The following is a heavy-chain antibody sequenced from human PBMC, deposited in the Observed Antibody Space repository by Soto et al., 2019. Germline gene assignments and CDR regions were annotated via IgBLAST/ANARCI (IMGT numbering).Heavy chain of an antibody. D-gene: IGHD3-3*01. V-gene: IGHV1-69*13. CDR3: ATGSTIFAVVIMAHGMDV. Sequence: SVKVSCKASGGTFSSYAISWVRQAPGQGLEWMGGIIPIFGTANYAQKFQGRVTITADESTSTAYMELSSLRSEDTAVYYCATGSTIFAVVIMAHGMDVWGQGTTVTVSS. J-gene: IGHJ6*02. CDR2: IIPIFGTA. CDR1: GGTFSSYA.